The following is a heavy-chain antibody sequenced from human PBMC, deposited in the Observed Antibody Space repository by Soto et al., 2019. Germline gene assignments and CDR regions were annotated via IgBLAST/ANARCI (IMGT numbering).Heavy chain of an antibody. V-gene: IGHV4-30-4*01. CDR1: GGSISSGDYY. Sequence: QVQLQESGPGLVKPSQTLSLTCTVSGGSISSGDYYWSWIRQPPGKGLEWIGYIYYSGSTYYNPSLKSRVTISVDTSKNQFSRKLSSVTAAVTAVYYCARVSWDTAMAPIYYFDYWGQGTLVTVSS. D-gene: IGHD5-18*01. J-gene: IGHJ4*02. CDR2: IYYSGST. CDR3: ARVSWDTAMAPIYYFDY.